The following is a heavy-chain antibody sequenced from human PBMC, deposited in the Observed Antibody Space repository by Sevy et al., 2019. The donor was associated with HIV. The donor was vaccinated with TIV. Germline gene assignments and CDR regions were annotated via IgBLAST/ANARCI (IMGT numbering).Heavy chain of an antibody. D-gene: IGHD6-13*01. CDR2: TYYRSKWYY. CDR3: TRGWYYYFDY. V-gene: IGHV6-1*01. J-gene: IGHJ4*02. Sequence: SQTLSLTCAISGDSVSSNSAAWNWIRQSPSRGLEWVGRTYYRSKWYYDYAESVESRININPDTSKNHFPLQLNSVTPEDTAVYYCTRGWYYYFDYWGQGSLVTVSS. CDR1: GDSVSSNSAA.